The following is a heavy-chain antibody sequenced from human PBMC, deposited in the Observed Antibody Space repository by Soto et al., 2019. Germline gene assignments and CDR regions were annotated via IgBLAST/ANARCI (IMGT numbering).Heavy chain of an antibody. CDR1: GGPITSRAYS. CDR2: IYYSGST. V-gene: IGHV4-31*11. J-gene: IGHJ4*02. CDR3: ARAPLN. Sequence: SETLSLTCAVSGGPITSRAYSWGWIRRPPGKGPEWIGYIYYSGSTYYNPSLKSRVTISVDTSKNQFSLKLSSVTAADTAVYYCARAPLNWGQGTLVTVSS.